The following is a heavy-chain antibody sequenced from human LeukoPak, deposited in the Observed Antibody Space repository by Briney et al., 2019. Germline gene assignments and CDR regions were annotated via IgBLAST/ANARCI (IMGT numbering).Heavy chain of an antibody. CDR2: IYPGDSDT. CDR3: ARRGGNYGSYSYYGMDV. J-gene: IGHJ6*02. D-gene: IGHD1-26*01. Sequence: GESLKISCKSSGFTFTYSWIALVRQMPGKGLEWMGIIYPGDSDTRYSPSFQGQVSISADTSISTAYLQWSSLKASDTAMYYCARRGGNYGSYSYYGMDVWGQGTTVTVSS. V-gene: IGHV5-51*01. CDR1: GFTFTYSW.